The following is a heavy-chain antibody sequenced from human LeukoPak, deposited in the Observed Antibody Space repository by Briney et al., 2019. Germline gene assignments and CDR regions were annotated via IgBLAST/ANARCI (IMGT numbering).Heavy chain of an antibody. CDR2: IYTSGST. D-gene: IGHD3-22*01. V-gene: IGHV4-4*07. J-gene: IGHJ5*02. CDR3: ASSYYYDSSGYLT. Sequence: KPSETLSLTCTVSGGSISSYYWSWIRQPAGKGLEWIGRIYTSGSTDYNPSLKSRVTMSVDTSKNQFSPKLSSVTAADTAVYYCASSYYYDSSGYLTWGQGTLVTVSS. CDR1: GGSISSYY.